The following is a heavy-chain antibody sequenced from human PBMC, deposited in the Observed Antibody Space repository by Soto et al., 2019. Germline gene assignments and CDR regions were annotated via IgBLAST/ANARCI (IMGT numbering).Heavy chain of an antibody. J-gene: IGHJ4*02. D-gene: IGHD3-16*01. Sequence: ASVQVSRQVSGYTLTELFMHWVRQAPGKGLEWMGGFDPEDGETIYAQKFQGRVTMTEDTSTDTAYMELSSLRSEDTAVYYCLTGFDYWGQGTLVTVSS. CDR3: LTGFDY. V-gene: IGHV1-24*01. CDR1: GYTLTELF. CDR2: FDPEDGET.